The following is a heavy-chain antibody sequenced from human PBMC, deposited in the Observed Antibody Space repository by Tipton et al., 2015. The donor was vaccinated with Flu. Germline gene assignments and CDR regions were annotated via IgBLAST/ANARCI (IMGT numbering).Heavy chain of an antibody. CDR2: IYYSGGT. CDR3: ARGYSATYGKFAS. V-gene: IGHV4-59*01. J-gene: IGHJ4*02. Sequence: TLSLTCTVSRGSISSYYWSWIRQPPGTGLEWIGNIYYSGGTNYNPSLQSRVTISVNTSKSQFSLKLSSVTAADTAVYYCARGYSATYGKFASWGRGTLVTVSS. CDR1: RGSISSYY. D-gene: IGHD1-26*01.